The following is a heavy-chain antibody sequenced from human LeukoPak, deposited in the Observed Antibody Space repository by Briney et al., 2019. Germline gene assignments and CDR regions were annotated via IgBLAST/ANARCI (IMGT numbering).Heavy chain of an antibody. D-gene: IGHD5-24*01. CDR3: AKDRRVEMPTISLAGGLDY. CDR1: GFPFSSYG. V-gene: IGHV3-30*18. CDR2: ISYDESNK. J-gene: IGHJ4*02. Sequence: PGRSLRLSCAASGFPFSSYGMHWVRQAPGKGLEWVAVISYDESNKYYADSVKGRFTISRDNSKNTLYLQMNSLRADDTAVYYCAKDRRVEMPTISLAGGLDYWGQGTLVTVSS.